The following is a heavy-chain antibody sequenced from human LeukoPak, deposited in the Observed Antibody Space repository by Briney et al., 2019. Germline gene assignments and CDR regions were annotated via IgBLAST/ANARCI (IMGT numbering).Heavy chain of an antibody. V-gene: IGHV4-61*05. Sequence: SETLSLTCTVSGGSIGSSSYYWGWIRQPPGKGLEWIGYIYYSGSTNYNPSLKSRVTISVDTSKNQFSLKLSSVTAADTAVYYCARQSDYGSGSYSYWGQGTLVTVSS. CDR2: IYYSGST. J-gene: IGHJ4*02. D-gene: IGHD3-10*01. CDR3: ARQSDYGSGSYSY. CDR1: GGSIGSSSYY.